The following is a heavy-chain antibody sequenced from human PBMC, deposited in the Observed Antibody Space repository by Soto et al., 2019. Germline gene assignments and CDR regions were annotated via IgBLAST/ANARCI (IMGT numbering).Heavy chain of an antibody. Sequence: SETLSLTCTVSGGSISTDSHYWGWIRQPPGKGLEWIGSVYYAGSTYKNPSLHSRVTISVDKSKNQFSLKLSSVTAADTAVYYCARGPTITGTIHWFDPWGQGALVTVSS. CDR1: GGSISTDSHY. CDR3: ARGPTITGTIHWFDP. CDR2: VYYAGST. D-gene: IGHD1-7*01. J-gene: IGHJ5*02. V-gene: IGHV4-39*07.